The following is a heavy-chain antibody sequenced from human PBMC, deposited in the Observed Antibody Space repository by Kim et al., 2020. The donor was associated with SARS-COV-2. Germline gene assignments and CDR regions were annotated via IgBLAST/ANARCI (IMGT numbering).Heavy chain of an antibody. J-gene: IGHJ6*02. D-gene: IGHD6-13*01. CDR2: IYYSGST. CDR1: GGSISSGGYY. Sequence: SETLSLTCTVSGGSISSGGYYWSWIRQHPGKGLEWIGYIYYSGSTYYNPSLKSRVTISVDTSKNQFSLKLSSVTAADTAVYYCAAGESWYYYYYGMDVWGQGTTVTVSS. CDR3: AAGESWYYYYYGMDV. V-gene: IGHV4-31*03.